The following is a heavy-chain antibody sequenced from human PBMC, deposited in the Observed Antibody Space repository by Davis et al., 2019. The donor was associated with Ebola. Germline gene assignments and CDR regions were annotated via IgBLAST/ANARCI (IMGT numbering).Heavy chain of an antibody. CDR3: ATTDQWLDDAFDI. V-gene: IGHV4-39*01. CDR1: GGSISSSSYY. D-gene: IGHD6-19*01. J-gene: IGHJ3*02. Sequence: PSETLSLTCTVSGGSISSSSYYWGWIRQPPGKGLEWIGSIYYSGSTYYNPSLKSRVTISVDTSKNQFSLKLSSVTAADTAVYYCATTDQWLDDAFDIWGQGTMVTVSS. CDR2: IYYSGST.